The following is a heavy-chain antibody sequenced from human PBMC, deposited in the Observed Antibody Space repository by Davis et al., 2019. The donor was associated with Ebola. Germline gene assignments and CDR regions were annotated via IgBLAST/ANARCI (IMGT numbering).Heavy chain of an antibody. D-gene: IGHD6-19*01. CDR3: ARASFGYNSGWYADY. V-gene: IGHV1-3*01. CDR1: GYTFTSYA. Sequence: ASVTVSCKASGYTFTSYAMHWVRQAPGQRLEWMGWVHGGNGNTKYSQRFQGRVTITTDTSASTVYLDLTSLRSDDTAVFYCARASFGYNSGWYADYWGPGSLVTVSS. J-gene: IGHJ4*02. CDR2: VHGGNGNT.